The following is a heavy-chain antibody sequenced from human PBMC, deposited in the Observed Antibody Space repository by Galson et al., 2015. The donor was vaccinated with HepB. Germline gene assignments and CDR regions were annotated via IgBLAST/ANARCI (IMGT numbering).Heavy chain of an antibody. J-gene: IGHJ4*02. Sequence: SGAEVKKPGQSLKISCQGSGYTFAGYWIGWVRQVPGKGLEYMGIIYPGDSDTRYSPSFKGQVTISADKSISTAYLQWSSLQASDSAMYYCARAPNYGGNPTGFDYWGQGTLVTVSS. D-gene: IGHD4-23*01. V-gene: IGHV5-51*03. CDR2: IYPGDSDT. CDR1: GYTFAGYW. CDR3: ARAPNYGGNPTGFDY.